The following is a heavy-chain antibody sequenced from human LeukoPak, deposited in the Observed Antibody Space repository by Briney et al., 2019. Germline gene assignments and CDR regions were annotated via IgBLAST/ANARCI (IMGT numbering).Heavy chain of an antibody. D-gene: IGHD6-19*01. J-gene: IGHJ5*02. CDR3: AKLRGRAVAGTDWFDP. Sequence: GGSLRLSCAASGFTFSSYAMHWVRQAPGKGLEWVAVISYDGSNKYYADSVKGRFTISRDNSKNTLYLQMNSLGAEDTAVYYCAKLRGRAVAGTDWFDPWGQGTLVTVSS. V-gene: IGHV3-30*04. CDR2: ISYDGSNK. CDR1: GFTFSSYA.